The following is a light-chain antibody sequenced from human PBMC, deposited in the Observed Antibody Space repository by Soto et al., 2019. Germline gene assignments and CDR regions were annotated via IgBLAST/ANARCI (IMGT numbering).Light chain of an antibody. Sequence: ESVLTQSPGTLSLSPGERATLSCRASQSVTTYLAWYQQKPGQAPRLLIYGATSRATGIPDRFSGSGSGTDFTLTISRLEPEDFAVYYCQQYGISPQTVGQGTKVEIK. J-gene: IGKJ1*01. CDR3: QQYGISPQT. CDR2: GAT. CDR1: QSVTTY. V-gene: IGKV3-20*01.